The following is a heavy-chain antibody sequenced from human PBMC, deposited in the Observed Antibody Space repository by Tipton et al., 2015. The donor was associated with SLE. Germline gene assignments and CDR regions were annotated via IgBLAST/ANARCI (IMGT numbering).Heavy chain of an antibody. D-gene: IGHD7-27*01. V-gene: IGHV4-59*11. CDR2: IYYSGST. CDR3: ARSPPRPLGYYYYYYYMDV. CDR1: GASISTHY. J-gene: IGHJ6*03. Sequence: TLSLTCTVSGASISTHYWSWIRQPPGKGLEWIGYIYYSGSTNYNPSLKSRVTISVDTSKNQFSLKLSSVTAADTAVYYCARSPPRPLGYYYYYYYMDVWGKGTTVTVSS.